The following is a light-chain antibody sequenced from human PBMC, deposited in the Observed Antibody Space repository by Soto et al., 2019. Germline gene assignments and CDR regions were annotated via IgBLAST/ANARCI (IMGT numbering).Light chain of an antibody. J-gene: IGLJ1*01. CDR3: ISYTSSLTLV. CDR2: DVS. CDR1: SSDVGGYNS. Sequence: QSALTQPASVSGSPGQSITISCTGTSSDVGGYNSVSWYQQHPGKAPKLMIYDVSNRPSVVSNRFSGSKSGNTASLTISGLQAADEADYYCISYTSSLTLVCGTGPKVPVL. V-gene: IGLV2-14*01.